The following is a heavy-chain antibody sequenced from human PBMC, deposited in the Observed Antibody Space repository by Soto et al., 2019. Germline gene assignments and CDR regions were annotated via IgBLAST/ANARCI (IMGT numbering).Heavy chain of an antibody. Sequence: SQTLSLTCAISGDSVSSNSAAWNWIRQSPSRGLEWLGRTYYRSKWYNDYAVSVKSRITINPDTSKNQFSLQLNSVTPEDTAVYYCAWGGGNYSDFWSGPNWFDTWGQGTLVTVSS. V-gene: IGHV6-1*01. CDR3: AWGGGNYSDFWSGPNWFDT. D-gene: IGHD3-3*01. CDR2: TYYRSKWYN. J-gene: IGHJ5*02. CDR1: GDSVSSNSAA.